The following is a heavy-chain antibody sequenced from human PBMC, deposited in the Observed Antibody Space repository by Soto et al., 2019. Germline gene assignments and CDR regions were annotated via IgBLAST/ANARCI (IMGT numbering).Heavy chain of an antibody. D-gene: IGHD2-21*02. V-gene: IGHV1-3*01. CDR2: INAGNGNT. Sequence: ASVKVSCKASGYTFTSYAMHWVRQAPGQRLEWMGWINAGNGNTKYSQKFQGRVTITRDTSASTAYMELSSLRSEDTAVYYCASAYCGGDCSNYYYGMYVWGQGTTVPVSS. CDR3: ASAYCGGDCSNYYYGMYV. CDR1: GYTFTSYA. J-gene: IGHJ6*02.